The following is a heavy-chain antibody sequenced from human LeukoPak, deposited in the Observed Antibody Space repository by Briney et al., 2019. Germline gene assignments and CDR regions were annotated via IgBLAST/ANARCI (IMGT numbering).Heavy chain of an antibody. J-gene: IGHJ4*02. CDR1: GYTLTELS. D-gene: IGHD2-21*02. CDR3: ATAHPLICGGDCYTQGDY. V-gene: IGHV1-24*01. CDR2: FDPEDGET. Sequence: ASVKVSRKVSGYTLTELSMHWVRQAPGKGLEWMGGFDPEDGETIYAQKFQGRVTMTEDTSTDTAYMELSSLRSEDTAVYYCATAHPLICGGDCYTQGDYWGQGTLVTVSS.